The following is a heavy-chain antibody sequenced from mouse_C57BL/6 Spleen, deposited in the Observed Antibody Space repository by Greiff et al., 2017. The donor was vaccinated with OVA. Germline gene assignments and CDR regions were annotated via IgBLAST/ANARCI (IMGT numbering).Heavy chain of an antibody. J-gene: IGHJ3*01. Sequence: VQLQQSGAELVKPGASVKISCKASGYTFTDYYINWVKQRPGQGLEWIGKIGPGSGSTYYNEKFKGQATLTADKSSSTAYMQLSSLTSEDSAVYFCARSYYYGSSYPAWFAYWGQGTLVTVSA. D-gene: IGHD1-1*01. CDR3: ARSYYYGSSYPAWFAY. V-gene: IGHV1-77*01. CDR2: IGPGSGST. CDR1: GYTFTDYY.